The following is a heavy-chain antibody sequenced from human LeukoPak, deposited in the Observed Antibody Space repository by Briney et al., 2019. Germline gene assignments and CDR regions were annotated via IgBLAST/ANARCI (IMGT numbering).Heavy chain of an antibody. J-gene: IGHJ4*02. V-gene: IGHV1-18*01. CDR1: GYTLTSHG. Sequence: ASVKVSCKASGYTLTSHGISWVRRAPGQGLEWMGWISAYSGNTNYAQNLQGRVTMTTDTSTTTAYMELRSLRSDDTAVYYCARKWELDYWGQGTLVTVSS. D-gene: IGHD1-26*01. CDR3: ARKWELDY. CDR2: ISAYSGNT.